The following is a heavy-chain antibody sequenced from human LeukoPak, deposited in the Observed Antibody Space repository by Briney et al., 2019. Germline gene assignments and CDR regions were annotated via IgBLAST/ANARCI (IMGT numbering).Heavy chain of an antibody. CDR2: INHSGST. Sequence: SETLSLTCAVYGGSFSGYYWSWIRQPPGKGLEWIGEINHSGSTNYNPSPKSRVTISVDTSKNQFSLKLSSVTAADTAVYYCARGLVTTNPYFDYWGQGTLVTVSS. D-gene: IGHD4-11*01. J-gene: IGHJ4*02. V-gene: IGHV4-34*01. CDR3: ARGLVTTNPYFDY. CDR1: GGSFSGYY.